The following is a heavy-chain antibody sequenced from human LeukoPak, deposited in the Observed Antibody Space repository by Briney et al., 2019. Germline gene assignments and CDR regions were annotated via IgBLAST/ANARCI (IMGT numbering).Heavy chain of an antibody. Sequence: PGGSLRLSCAASGFTFSSYSMNWVRQAPGKGLEWVSSISSSSSYIYYADSVKGRFTISRDNAKNSLYLQMNSLRAEDTAVYYCATNPEGCSGGSCPSPKFHDYWGQGTLVTVSS. J-gene: IGHJ4*02. D-gene: IGHD2-15*01. V-gene: IGHV3-21*01. CDR3: ATNPEGCSGGSCPSPKFHDY. CDR2: ISSSSSYI. CDR1: GFTFSSYS.